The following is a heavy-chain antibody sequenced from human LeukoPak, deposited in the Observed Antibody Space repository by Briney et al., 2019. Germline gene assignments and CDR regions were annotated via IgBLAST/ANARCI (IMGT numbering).Heavy chain of an antibody. J-gene: IGHJ3*02. CDR3: ARDRHTYYDILTGKNDAFDI. CDR2: ISSSGSTI. V-gene: IGHV3-11*01. CDR1: GFTFSDYY. D-gene: IGHD3-9*01. Sequence: GGSLRLSCAASGFTFSDYYMSWIRQAPGKGLEWVSYISSSGSTIYYADSVKGRFTISRDNAKNSLYLQMNSLRAEDTAVYYCARDRHTYYDILTGKNDAFDIWGQGTMVTVSS.